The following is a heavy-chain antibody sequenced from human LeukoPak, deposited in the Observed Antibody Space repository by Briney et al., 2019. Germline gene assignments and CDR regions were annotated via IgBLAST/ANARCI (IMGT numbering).Heavy chain of an antibody. CDR2: IRSSSSDI. D-gene: IGHD6-19*01. Sequence: PGGSLLLSCAASGFTFSDYHMSWIRQAPGKGLEWVSYIRSSSSDINYADSVRGRFTISRDNAKNSLYLQMNSLRAEDTAVYYCARAIAVSPWYFDLWGRGTLVTVSS. CDR3: ARAIAVSPWYFDL. CDR1: GFTFSDYH. V-gene: IGHV3-11*03. J-gene: IGHJ2*01.